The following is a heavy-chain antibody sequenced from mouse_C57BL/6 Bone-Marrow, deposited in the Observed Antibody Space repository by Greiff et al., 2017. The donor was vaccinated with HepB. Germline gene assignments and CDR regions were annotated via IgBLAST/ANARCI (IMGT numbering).Heavy chain of an antibody. CDR3: ARDGGGSSYRGFAY. D-gene: IGHD1-1*01. CDR1: GFTFSDYY. Sequence: EVKLVESEGGLVQPGSSMKLSCTASGFTFSDYYMAWVRQVPEKGLEWVANINYDGSSTYYLDSLKSRFIISRDNAKNILYLQMSSLKSEDTATYYCARDGGGSSYRGFAYWGQGTLVTVSA. J-gene: IGHJ3*01. V-gene: IGHV5-16*01. CDR2: INYDGSST.